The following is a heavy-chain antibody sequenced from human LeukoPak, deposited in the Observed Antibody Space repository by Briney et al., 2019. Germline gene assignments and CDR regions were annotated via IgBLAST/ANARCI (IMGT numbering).Heavy chain of an antibody. V-gene: IGHV4-59*01. Sequence: SETLSLTCTVSGGSISSYYWSWVRQPPGKGLEWIGYIYYGGSTNYNPSLKSRVTISVDTSKNQFSLKLSSVTAADTAVYYCARGVWFGERRGAFDIWGQGTMVTVSS. J-gene: IGHJ3*02. D-gene: IGHD3-10*01. CDR3: ARGVWFGERRGAFDI. CDR2: IYYGGST. CDR1: GGSISSYY.